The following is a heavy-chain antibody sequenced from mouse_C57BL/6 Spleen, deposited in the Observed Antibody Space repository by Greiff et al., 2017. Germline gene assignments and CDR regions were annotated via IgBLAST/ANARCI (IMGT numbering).Heavy chain of an antibody. V-gene: IGHV1-62-2*01. Sequence: VQVEESGAELVKPGASVKLSCKASGYTFTEYSIHWVKQRSGQGLEWIGRFYPAGGSTKYNEKFKDKATLTADKSSSTVYMQLSSMTSEDSAVYFCAIHEEDPSSYYAMDYWGQGTSVTVSS. CDR2: FYPAGGST. D-gene: IGHD1-1*01. CDR3: AIHEEDPSSYYAMDY. CDR1: GYTFTEYS. J-gene: IGHJ4*01.